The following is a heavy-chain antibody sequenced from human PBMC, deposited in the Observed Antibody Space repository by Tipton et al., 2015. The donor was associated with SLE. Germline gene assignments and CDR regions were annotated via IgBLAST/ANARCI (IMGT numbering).Heavy chain of an antibody. D-gene: IGHD6-13*01. CDR2: IYYSGST. J-gene: IGHJ5*02. Sequence: TLSLTCTVSGASISSYSWSWIRQPPGKGLEWIGYIYYSGSTNYNPSLKSRVTISVDTSKKQFSLKLSSVTAADTAVYYCARVVKGSSWYWFDPWGQGTLVTVPS. V-gene: IGHV4-59*01. CDR3: ARVVKGSSWYWFDP. CDR1: GASISSYS.